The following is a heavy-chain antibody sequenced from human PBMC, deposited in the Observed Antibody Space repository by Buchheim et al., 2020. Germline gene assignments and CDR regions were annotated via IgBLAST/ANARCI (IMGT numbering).Heavy chain of an antibody. D-gene: IGHD6-13*01. V-gene: IGHV4-34*01. J-gene: IGHJ6*02. CDR3: ARDLGIYSSSWYGMDV. Sequence: QVQLQQWGAGLLKPSETLSLTCAVYGGSFSGYYWSWIRQPPGKGLEWIGEINHSGSTNYNPSLKSRVTISVDTSKNQFSMKLSSVSGADTAVYYCARDLGIYSSSWYGMDVWGQGTT. CDR2: INHSGST. CDR1: GGSFSGYY.